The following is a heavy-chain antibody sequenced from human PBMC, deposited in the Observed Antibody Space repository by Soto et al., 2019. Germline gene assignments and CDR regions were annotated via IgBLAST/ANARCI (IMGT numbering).Heavy chain of an antibody. CDR2: IYYSGST. CDR3: ARNVFP. CDR1: GGSISSGGYY. J-gene: IGHJ5*02. Sequence: SSETLSLSRTFSGGSISSGGYYWSWIRQHPGKGLEWIGYIYYSGSTYYNPSLKSRVTISVDTSKNQFSLKLTSVTAADTAVYYSARNVFPWGQGTLVTVSS. V-gene: IGHV4-31*03.